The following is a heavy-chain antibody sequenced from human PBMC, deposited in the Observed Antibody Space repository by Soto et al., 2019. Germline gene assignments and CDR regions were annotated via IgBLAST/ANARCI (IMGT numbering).Heavy chain of an antibody. Sequence: TLSLTCAVSGGSISTSDYTWSWIRQPPGRGLEWIGSVYHSGATHYMPSLKNRLTMSLDKSKNQFSLDLTSVTAADTAVYYCVRERTIFGVAPGGGVDVWGRGTTVTVSS. CDR2: VYHSGAT. CDR3: VRERTIFGVAPGGGVDV. V-gene: IGHV4-30-2*01. J-gene: IGHJ6*02. D-gene: IGHD3-3*01. CDR1: GGSISTSDYT.